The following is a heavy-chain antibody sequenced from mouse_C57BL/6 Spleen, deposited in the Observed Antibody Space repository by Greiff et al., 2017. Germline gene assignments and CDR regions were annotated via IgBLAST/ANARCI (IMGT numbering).Heavy chain of an antibody. CDR2: INPNNGGT. CDR1: GYTFTDYN. J-gene: IGHJ3*01. V-gene: IGHV1-22*01. CDR3: AKRERDSFAY. Sequence: EVHLVESGPELVKPGASVKMSCKASGYTFTDYNMHWVKQSHGKSLEGIGYINPNNGGTSYNQKFKGTATFTVNKSSSTAYMERRSLTSEDSAVYYCAKRERDSFAYWGQGTLVTVSA.